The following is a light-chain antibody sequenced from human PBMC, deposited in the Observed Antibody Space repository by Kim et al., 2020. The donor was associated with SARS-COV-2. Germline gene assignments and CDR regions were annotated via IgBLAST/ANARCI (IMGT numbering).Light chain of an antibody. J-gene: IGLJ1*01. V-gene: IGLV2-11*01. CDR1: SSDVGGYNY. Sequence: GQSVAISCTGSSSDVGGYNYVSWYQQHPGKAPKLMIYDVSQRPSGVPDRFSDSKSGNTASLTISGLQAEDEADYYCCSYAGSYTYVFGTGTKVTVL. CDR2: DVS. CDR3: CSYAGSYTYV.